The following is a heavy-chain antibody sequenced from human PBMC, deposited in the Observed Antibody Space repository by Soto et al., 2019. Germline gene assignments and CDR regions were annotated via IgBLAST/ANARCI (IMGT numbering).Heavy chain of an antibody. CDR3: ARGQGAAIGDYYYHGMDV. Sequence: GGSLMLSCAASGFLFSRSSVRSMRQTSGPWLEWVGRIRRRXHNFATSCGASVKGRFTFSRDGSKNTAYLQMNTLKREDTAVYYCARGQGAAIGDYYYHGMDVWGQGTTVT. CDR2: IRRRXHNFAT. V-gene: IGHV3-73*01. D-gene: IGHD2-2*02. J-gene: IGHJ6*02. CDR1: GFLFSRSS.